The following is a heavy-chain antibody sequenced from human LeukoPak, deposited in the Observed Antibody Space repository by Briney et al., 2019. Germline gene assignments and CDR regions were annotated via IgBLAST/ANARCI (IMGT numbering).Heavy chain of an antibody. CDR3: ARAGSYYYYGMDV. CDR1: GGSFSGYY. V-gene: IGHV4-34*01. CDR2: INHSGST. J-gene: IGHJ6*02. D-gene: IGHD3-10*01. Sequence: PSETLSLTCAVYGGSFSGYYWSWIRQPPGKGLEWIGEINHSGSTNYNPSLKSRVTISVDTSKNQFSPKLSSVTAADTAVYYCARAGSYYYYGMDVWGQGTTVTVSS.